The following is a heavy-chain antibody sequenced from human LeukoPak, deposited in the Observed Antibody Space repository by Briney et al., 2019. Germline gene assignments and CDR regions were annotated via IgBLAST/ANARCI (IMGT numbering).Heavy chain of an antibody. D-gene: IGHD3-3*01. CDR1: GGSINSYF. J-gene: IGHJ4*02. CDR3: ARESLEWAFDY. V-gene: IGHV4-4*07. CDR2: IYTGGST. Sequence: SETLSLTCTVSGGSINSYFWTWIRQPAGKGLEWIGRIYTGGSTNYNPSLKSRVTMSVDTSKNQFSLKLSSVTAADTAVYYCARESLEWAFDYWGQGTLVTVSS.